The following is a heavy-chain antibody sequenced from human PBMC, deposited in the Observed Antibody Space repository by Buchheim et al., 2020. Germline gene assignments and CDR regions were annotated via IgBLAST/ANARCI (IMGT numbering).Heavy chain of an antibody. Sequence: QVQLQESGPGLVKPSETLSLTCTVSGGSISSYYWSWIRQPPGKGLEWIGYIYYSGSTNYNPSLKRRVAISVDTSKNQFSLKLSSVTAADTAVYYCARDHVPYCTNGVCYGANYYGMDVWGQGTT. CDR2: IYYSGST. CDR3: ARDHVPYCTNGVCYGANYYGMDV. CDR1: GGSISSYY. V-gene: IGHV4-59*01. D-gene: IGHD2-8*01. J-gene: IGHJ6*02.